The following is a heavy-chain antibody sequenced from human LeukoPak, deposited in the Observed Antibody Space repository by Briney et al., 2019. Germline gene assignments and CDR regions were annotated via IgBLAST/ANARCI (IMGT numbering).Heavy chain of an antibody. J-gene: IGHJ4*02. CDR2: IYYSGST. Sequence: SETLSFTCTVSGGSISSYYWSWIRQPPGKGLEWIGYIYYSGSTNYNPSLKSRVTISVDTSKNQFSLKLSSVTAADTAVYYCARYYGSGSYSDRSPFDYWGQGTLVTVSS. V-gene: IGHV4-59*01. CDR1: GGSISSYY. D-gene: IGHD3-10*01. CDR3: ARYYGSGSYSDRSPFDY.